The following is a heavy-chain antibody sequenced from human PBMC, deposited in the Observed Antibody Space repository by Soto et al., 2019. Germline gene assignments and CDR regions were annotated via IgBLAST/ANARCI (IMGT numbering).Heavy chain of an antibody. D-gene: IGHD3-16*02. CDR2: VSRSGGST. Sequence: EVQLLESGGGLVQPGGSLRLSCAASGFTFSSYAMSWVRQGPGKGLEWVAAVSRSGGSTYYADSVKGRFTIFRDNSKHARYLQMNLLRAEDTAVYYCAKGFDDDDGGSYRWYYFDYWGQGTLVTVSS. CDR1: GFTFSSYA. CDR3: AKGFDDDDGGSYRWYYFDY. V-gene: IGHV3-23*01. J-gene: IGHJ4*02.